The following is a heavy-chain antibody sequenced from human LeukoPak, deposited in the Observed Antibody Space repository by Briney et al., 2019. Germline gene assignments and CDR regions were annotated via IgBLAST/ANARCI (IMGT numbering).Heavy chain of an antibody. CDR1: GGSISSGDYY. CDR2: IYYSGST. CDR3: ARGPPEPNYYDSSGYAITY. D-gene: IGHD3-22*01. Sequence: KSSQTLSLTCTVSGGSISSGDYYWSWIRQPPGKGLEWIGYIYYSGSTYYNPSLKSRVTISVDTSKNQFSLKLSSVTAADTAVYYCARGPPEPNYYDSSGYAITYWGQGTLVTVSS. J-gene: IGHJ4*02. V-gene: IGHV4-30-4*01.